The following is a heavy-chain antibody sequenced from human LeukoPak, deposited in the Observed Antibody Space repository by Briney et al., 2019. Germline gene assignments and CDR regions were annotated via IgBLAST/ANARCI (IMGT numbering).Heavy chain of an antibody. CDR3: ARVVRRADFDY. CDR1: GFTFSSYA. Sequence: GGSLRLSCAASGFTFSSYAMSWVRQAPGKGLEWVSAISGSGGSTYYADSVKGRFTISRDNAENSLYLQMNSLRAEDTAVYYCARVVRRADFDYWGQGTLVTVSS. J-gene: IGHJ4*02. V-gene: IGHV3-23*01. CDR2: ISGSGGST.